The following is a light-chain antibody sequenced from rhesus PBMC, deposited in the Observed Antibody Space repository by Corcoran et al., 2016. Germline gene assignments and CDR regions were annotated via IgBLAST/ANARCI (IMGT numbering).Light chain of an antibody. CDR3: QHYYSTPVT. V-gene: IGKV1-25*01. CDR1: QGITND. J-gene: IGKJ3*01. CDR2: EAS. Sequence: DIQMTQSPSSLSASVGDRVTIPCRESQGITNDLAWYQQKPGETPKLLLYEASSLQSGIPSGFSGSGSGTEFTLTISSLQPEDVATYYCQHYYSTPVTFGPGTKLDIK.